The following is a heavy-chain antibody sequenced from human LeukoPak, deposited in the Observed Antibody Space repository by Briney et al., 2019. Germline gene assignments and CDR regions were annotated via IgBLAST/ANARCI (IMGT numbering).Heavy chain of an antibody. CDR2: ICSSSSTI. Sequence: GGSLRLSCAASGFTFSSYSMNWVRQAPGKGLEWVSYICSSSSTIYYADSVKGRFTISRDNAKNSLYLQMNSLRDEDTAVYYCARDIPAGFLEWLPNNYYFDYWGQGTLVTVSS. V-gene: IGHV3-48*02. CDR3: ARDIPAGFLEWLPNNYYFDY. J-gene: IGHJ4*02. D-gene: IGHD3-3*01. CDR1: GFTFSSYS.